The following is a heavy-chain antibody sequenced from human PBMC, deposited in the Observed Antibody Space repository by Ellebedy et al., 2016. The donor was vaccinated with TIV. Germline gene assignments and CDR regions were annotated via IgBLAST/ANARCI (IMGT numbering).Heavy chain of an antibody. CDR2: IYYSGST. D-gene: IGHD3-10*01. J-gene: IGHJ5*02. Sequence: MPSETLSLTCTVSGGSISSYYWSRIRQPPGKGLEWIGYIYYSGSTNYNPSLKSRVTISVDTSKNQFSLKLSSVTAADTAVYYCARSPITMVRGVSGWFDPWGQGTLVTVSS. V-gene: IGHV4-59*01. CDR3: ARSPITMVRGVSGWFDP. CDR1: GGSISSYY.